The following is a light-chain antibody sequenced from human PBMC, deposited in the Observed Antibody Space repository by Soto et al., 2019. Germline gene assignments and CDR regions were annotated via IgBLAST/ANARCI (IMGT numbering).Light chain of an antibody. CDR2: APS. CDR1: QSIRNY. V-gene: IGKV1-39*01. Sequence: DIQMTQSPSSLSASVGDRVTITCRASQSIRNYLNWYQQKPGKAPKLLIHAPSSLQSGVPSRFSGSGSGTDFTLTISSLEPEDFATYYCQQSYSTPLTFGGGTKVEI. CDR3: QQSYSTPLT. J-gene: IGKJ4*01.